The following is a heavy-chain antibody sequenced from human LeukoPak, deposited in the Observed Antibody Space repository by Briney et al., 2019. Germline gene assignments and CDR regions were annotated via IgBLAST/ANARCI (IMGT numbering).Heavy chain of an antibody. CDR2: ISAYNGNT. J-gene: IGHJ4*02. CDR1: GYTFTSYA. V-gene: IGHV1-18*01. CDR3: AKEVYYDSSGMAY. D-gene: IGHD3-22*01. Sequence: ASVKVSCKASGYTFTSYAMHWVRQAPGQGLEWMGWISAYNGNTNYAQKLQGRVTMTTDTSTSTAYMELRSLRSDDTAVYYCAKEVYYDSSGMAYWGQGTLVTVSS.